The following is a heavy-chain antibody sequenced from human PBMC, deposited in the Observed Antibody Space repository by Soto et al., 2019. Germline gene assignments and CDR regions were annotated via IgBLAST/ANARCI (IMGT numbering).Heavy chain of an antibody. CDR3: ARTGYYYDNKGYDFDY. CDR2: INTDASDT. D-gene: IGHD3-22*01. CDR1: GFTFSSYW. Sequence: PGGSLRLSCTASGFTFSSYWMHWVRQAPGTGLIWVSRINTDASDTTYADSVRGRFTISRDNAKNTLYLQMNSLRAEDTAVYYCARTGYYYDNKGYDFDYWGQGTLVTVSS. J-gene: IGHJ4*02. V-gene: IGHV3-74*01.